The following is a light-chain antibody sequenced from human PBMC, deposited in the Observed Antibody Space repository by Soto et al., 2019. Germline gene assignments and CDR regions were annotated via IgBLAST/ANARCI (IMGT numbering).Light chain of an antibody. CDR2: EAS. Sequence: DIQMTQSPSTLSASVGDRVTITCRASQSISNWLAWYQQKPGKAPKVLISEASNLESGVPSRFSGSGSGTEFTLTISSLQPDDFATYYCQQYNSYSFTFGPGTKVDI. CDR3: QQYNSYSFT. J-gene: IGKJ3*01. V-gene: IGKV1-5*01. CDR1: QSISNW.